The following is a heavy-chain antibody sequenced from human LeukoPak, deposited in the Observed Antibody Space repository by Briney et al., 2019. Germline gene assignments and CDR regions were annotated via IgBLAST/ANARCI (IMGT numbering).Heavy chain of an antibody. D-gene: IGHD5-24*01. J-gene: IGHJ4*02. CDR3: TTSGMAGRGPFDY. V-gene: IGHV3-15*01. CDR1: GFTFSNAW. Sequence: GGSLRLPCAASGFTFSNAWMSWVRQAPGKGLEWVGRIKSKTDGGTTDYAAPVKGRFTISRDDSKNTLYLQMNSLKTEDTAVYYCTTSGMAGRGPFDYWGQGTLVTVSS. CDR2: IKSKTDGGTT.